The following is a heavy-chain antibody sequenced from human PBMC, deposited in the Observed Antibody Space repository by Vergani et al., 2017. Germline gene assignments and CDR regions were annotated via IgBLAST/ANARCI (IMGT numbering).Heavy chain of an antibody. V-gene: IGHV4-34*01. J-gene: IGHJ3*02. CDR1: GGSFSGYY. Sequence: QVQLQQWGAGLLKPSETLSLTCAVYGGSFSGYYWSWIRQPPGKGLEWIGEINQSGSTNYNPSLKSRVTISVDTSKNQFSLKLSSVTAADTAVYYCARLAVAALVGADAFDIWGQGTMVTVSS. D-gene: IGHD1-26*01. CDR3: ARLAVAALVGADAFDI. CDR2: INQSGST.